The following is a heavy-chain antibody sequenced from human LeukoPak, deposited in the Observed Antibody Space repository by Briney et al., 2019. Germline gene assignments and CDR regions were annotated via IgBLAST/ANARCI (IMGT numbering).Heavy chain of an antibody. D-gene: IGHD6-13*01. CDR3: ALFAGTRGSDY. J-gene: IGHJ4*02. CDR1: GASISSGSYY. CDR2: IYTSGST. Sequence: SQTLSLTCTVSGASISSGSYYWSWIRQPAGKGLEWIGRIYTSGSTNYNPSLKSRVTISVDTSKNQFSLKLSSVTAADTAVYYCALFAGTRGSDYWGQGTLVTVSS. V-gene: IGHV4-61*02.